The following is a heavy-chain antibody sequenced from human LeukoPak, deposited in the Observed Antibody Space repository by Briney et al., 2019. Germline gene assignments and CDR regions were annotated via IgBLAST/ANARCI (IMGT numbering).Heavy chain of an antibody. CDR3: AKGQELDDGVFDS. Sequence: SGGSLRLSCTASGFTFNSLAMTWVRQAPGKGLEWVSTIRSNGDTTYNADSVKGRFTISRDNSKNTLYLELNSLRVEDTATFYCAKGQELDDGVFDSWGQGTMVTVSS. V-gene: IGHV3-23*01. CDR1: GFTFNSLA. CDR2: IRSNGDTT. D-gene: IGHD1-1*01. J-gene: IGHJ4*02.